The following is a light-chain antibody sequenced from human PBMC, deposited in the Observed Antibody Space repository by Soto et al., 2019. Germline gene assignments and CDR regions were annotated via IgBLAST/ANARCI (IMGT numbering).Light chain of an antibody. Sequence: QSVLTQPASVSGSPGQSITISCAGTSSDIGAYKYVSWYQQHPGKAPTLVIYDVSNRPSGVSNRFSGSKSGNTASLTISGLQPEDEAVYYCSSYGGINNLVFGGGTKVTVL. J-gene: IGLJ2*01. CDR1: SSDIGAYKY. CDR2: DVS. V-gene: IGLV2-14*01. CDR3: SSYGGINNLV.